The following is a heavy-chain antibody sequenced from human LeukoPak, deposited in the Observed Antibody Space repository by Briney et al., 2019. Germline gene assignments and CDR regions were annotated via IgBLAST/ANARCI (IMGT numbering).Heavy chain of an antibody. J-gene: IGHJ4*02. CDR1: GYTFTVYY. Sequence: ASVKVSCKASGYTFTVYYMHWVRQAPGQGLEWMGWINPNSGGTNYAQKFQGRVTMTRDTSISTAYMELSRLRSDDTAVYYCARIYCSSTSCYIDYWGQGTLVTVSS. CDR2: INPNSGGT. D-gene: IGHD2-2*02. CDR3: ARIYCSSTSCYIDY. V-gene: IGHV1-2*02.